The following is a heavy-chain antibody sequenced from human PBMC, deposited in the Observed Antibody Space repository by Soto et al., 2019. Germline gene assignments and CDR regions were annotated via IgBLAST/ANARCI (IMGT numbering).Heavy chain of an antibody. Sequence: GASVKVSCKASGYTFTSYDINWVRQATGQGLEWMGWMNPNSGNTGYAQKFQGRVTMTRNTSISTAYMELSSLRSEDTAVYYCARMYSNYMVYYYYYGMDVWGQGTTVTVSS. CDR1: GYTFTSYD. D-gene: IGHD4-4*01. J-gene: IGHJ6*02. V-gene: IGHV1-8*01. CDR2: MNPNSGNT. CDR3: ARMYSNYMVYYYYYGMDV.